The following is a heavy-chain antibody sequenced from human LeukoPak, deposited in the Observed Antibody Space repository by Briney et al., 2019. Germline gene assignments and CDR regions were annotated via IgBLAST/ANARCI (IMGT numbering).Heavy chain of an antibody. V-gene: IGHV1-69*04. Sequence: ASVKVSCKASGGTFSSYAISWVRQAPGQGLEWMGRIIPILGIANYAQKFQGRVTMTRNTSISTAYMELSSLRSEDTAVYYCAAGPYYYYGMDVWGQGTTVTVSS. CDR2: IIPILGIA. CDR3: AAGPYYYYGMDV. D-gene: IGHD1-14*01. CDR1: GGTFSSYA. J-gene: IGHJ6*02.